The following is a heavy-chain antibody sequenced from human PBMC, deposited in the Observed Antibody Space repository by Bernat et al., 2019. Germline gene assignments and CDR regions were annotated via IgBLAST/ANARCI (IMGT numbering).Heavy chain of an antibody. CDR1: GFTFNSYA. J-gene: IGHJ4*02. V-gene: IGHV3-23*01. CDR2: ISGSGTTT. D-gene: IGHD3-16*01. Sequence: EVQVLESGGGLVQPGGSLRLSCAASGFTFNSYAMNWVRQAPGKGLEWVTGISGSGTTTFYADSVKGRFTISRDNSKNSVFLQMNSLRAEDTAVYYCVKVSAFWGYEDYFDNWGQGTLVTVSS. CDR3: VKVSAFWGYEDYFDN.